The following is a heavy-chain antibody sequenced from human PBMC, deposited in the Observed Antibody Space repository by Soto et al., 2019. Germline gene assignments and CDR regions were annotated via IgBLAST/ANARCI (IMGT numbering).Heavy chain of an antibody. CDR1: GFTFSDYY. Sequence: QVQLVESGGGLVKPGGSLRLSCATSGFTFSDYYMSWIRQAPGKGLEFVSYISPKGTYRTYADSVKGRFTISRDNAKNSLYLHVNSLRAEDTAVYSCSRGGGGGLFDLWGQGTFVTVSS. V-gene: IGHV3-11*06. J-gene: IGHJ5*02. D-gene: IGHD2-21*01. CDR3: SRGGGGGLFDL. CDR2: ISPKGTYR.